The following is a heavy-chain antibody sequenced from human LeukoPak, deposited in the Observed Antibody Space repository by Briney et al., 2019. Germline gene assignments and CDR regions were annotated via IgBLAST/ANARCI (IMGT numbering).Heavy chain of an antibody. CDR2: ISGSGGST. J-gene: IGHJ4*02. V-gene: IGHV3-23*01. CDR1: GFTFSSYA. CDR3: AKWSGDTVRGVIITHLMEY. D-gene: IGHD3-10*01. Sequence: GGSLRLSCAASGFTFSSYAMSWVRQAPGKGLEWVSAISGSGGSTYYADSVKGRFTISRDNSKNTLYLQMNSLRAEDTAVYYCAKWSGDTVRGVIITHLMEYWGQGTLVTVSS.